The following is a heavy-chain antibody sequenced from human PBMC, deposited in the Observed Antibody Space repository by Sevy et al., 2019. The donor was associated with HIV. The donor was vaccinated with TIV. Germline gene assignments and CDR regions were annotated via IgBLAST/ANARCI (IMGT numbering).Heavy chain of an antibody. CDR1: GFSFSSYA. J-gene: IGHJ4*02. V-gene: IGHV3-23*01. Sequence: GGSLRLSCTASGFSFSSYAMTWVRQAPGKGLEWFSTIIGSGVRTYSADSVKGRFTISRDNSKNTLYLQMTSLRAEDTAVYYCAKDFHDYGDFYFDYWGRGTLVTVSS. CDR3: AKDFHDYGDFYFDY. D-gene: IGHD4-17*01. CDR2: IIGSGVRT.